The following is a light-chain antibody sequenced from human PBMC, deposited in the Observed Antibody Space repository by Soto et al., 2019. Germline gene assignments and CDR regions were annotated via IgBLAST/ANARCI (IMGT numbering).Light chain of an antibody. CDR1: SSDVGGYNY. CDR2: DVS. J-gene: IGLJ1*01. V-gene: IGLV2-14*01. Sequence: QSVLTQPASVSGSPGQSITISCTGTSSDVGGYNYVSWYQQHPGKAPKLMIYDVSNRPSGVSNRFSGSKSGNTGSLTISGLQAEDEADYYCSSYTSSSTPHYVFGTGTKLTVL. CDR3: SSYTSSSTPHYV.